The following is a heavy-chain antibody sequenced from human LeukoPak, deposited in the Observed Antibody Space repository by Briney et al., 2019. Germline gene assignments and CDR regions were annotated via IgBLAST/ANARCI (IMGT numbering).Heavy chain of an antibody. CDR3: ARDRNHHYDFWSGYYRPDAFDI. D-gene: IGHD3-3*01. J-gene: IGHJ3*02. Sequence: GGSLRFSCAASGFTFTTNAMSWVRQAPGKGLEWVSAISGSGDNTYYADSVKGRFTISRDNSKNTLYLQMNSLRAEDTAVYYCARDRNHHYDFWSGYYRPDAFDIWGQGTMVTVSS. V-gene: IGHV3-23*01. CDR1: GFTFTTNA. CDR2: ISGSGDNT.